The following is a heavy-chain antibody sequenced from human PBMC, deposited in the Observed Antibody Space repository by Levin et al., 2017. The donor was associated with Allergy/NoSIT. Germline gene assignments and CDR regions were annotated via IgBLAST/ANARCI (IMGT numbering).Heavy chain of an antibody. Sequence: ASVKVSCKASGYTFTSYGISWVRQAPGQGLEWMGWISAYNGNTNYAQKLQGRVTMTTDTSTSTAYMELRSLRSDDTAVYYCAREGDSSGWYALYYYYGMDVWGQGTTVTVSS. CDR2: ISAYNGNT. CDR1: GYTFTSYG. D-gene: IGHD6-19*01. CDR3: AREGDSSGWYALYYYYGMDV. V-gene: IGHV1-18*01. J-gene: IGHJ6*02.